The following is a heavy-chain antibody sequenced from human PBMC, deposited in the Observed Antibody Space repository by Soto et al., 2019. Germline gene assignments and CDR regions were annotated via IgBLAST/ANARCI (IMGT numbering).Heavy chain of an antibody. J-gene: IGHJ6*02. Sequence: GGSLRLSCVGSGFTFSTYSINWVRQAPGKGLEWVSSISSRSDIYYADSVKGRFTISRDNAKNSVSLQMNSLRAEDTAVYYCAREYSAWPLAYGLDVWGQGTTVTVSS. D-gene: IGHD5-12*01. CDR3: AREYSAWPLAYGLDV. V-gene: IGHV3-21*01. CDR2: ISSRSDI. CDR1: GFTFSTYS.